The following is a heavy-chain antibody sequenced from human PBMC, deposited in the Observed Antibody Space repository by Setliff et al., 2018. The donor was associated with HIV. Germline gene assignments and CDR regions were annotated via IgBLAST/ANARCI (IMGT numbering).Heavy chain of an antibody. V-gene: IGHV1-46*01. CDR2: INPSGGST. Sequence: EASVKVSCKASGYTFTSYYIHWVRQAPGQGLEWMGRINPSGGSTSYAQKFQGRVTMTRDTSINAAYMELRGLRSDDTAVYYCARNFGLSPSGKYYYYYGMDIWGQGTTVTVSS. CDR1: GYTFTSYY. D-gene: IGHD3-10*01. J-gene: IGHJ6*02. CDR3: ARNFGLSPSGKYYYYYGMDI.